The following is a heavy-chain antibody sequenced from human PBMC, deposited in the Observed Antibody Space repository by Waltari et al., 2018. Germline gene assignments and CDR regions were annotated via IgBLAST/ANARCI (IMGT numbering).Heavy chain of an antibody. CDR1: GYTFTSYA. CDR2: INAGNGNT. Sequence: QVQLVQSGAEVKKPGASVKVSCKASGYTFTSYAMHWMRQAPGQRLEWMGWINAGNGNTEYSQKFQGRVTITRDTSASTAYMERSSLRSEDTAVYYCARGTGYDSLLNWGQGTLVTVAS. V-gene: IGHV1-3*01. J-gene: IGHJ4*02. CDR3: ARGTGYDSLLN. D-gene: IGHD3-3*01.